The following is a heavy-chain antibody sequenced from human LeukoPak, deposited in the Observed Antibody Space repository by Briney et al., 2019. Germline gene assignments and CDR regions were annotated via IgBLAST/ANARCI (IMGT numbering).Heavy chain of an antibody. D-gene: IGHD3-10*01. V-gene: IGHV3-74*01. CDR3: ARGTMVRGVIPEY. CDR2: INTDGSST. J-gene: IGHJ4*02. CDR1: GFTFGRYW. Sequence: PGGSLRLSCAASGFTFGRYWMHWVRQAPGKGLVWVSRINTDGSSTSYADSVKGRFTISRDNAKNTLYLQMNSLRAEDTAVYYCARGTMVRGVIPEYWGQGTLVTVSS.